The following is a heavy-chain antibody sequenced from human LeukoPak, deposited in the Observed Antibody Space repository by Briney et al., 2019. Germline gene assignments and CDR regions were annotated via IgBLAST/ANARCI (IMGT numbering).Heavy chain of an antibody. CDR3: ARDPISHVYFDY. J-gene: IGHJ4*02. V-gene: IGHV4-39*07. Sequence: PSETLSLTCTVSGGSISSSSYYWGWIRQPPGKGLEWIGSIYYSGSTYYNPSLKSRVTMSVDTSKNQFSLKLSSVTAADTAVYYCARDPISHVYFDYWGQGTLATVSS. CDR1: GGSISSSSYY. D-gene: IGHD3-10*02. CDR2: IYYSGST.